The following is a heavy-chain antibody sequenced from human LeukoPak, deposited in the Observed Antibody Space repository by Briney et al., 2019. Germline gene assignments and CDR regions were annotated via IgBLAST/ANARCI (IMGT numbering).Heavy chain of an antibody. D-gene: IGHD3-3*01. Sequence: GGSLRLSCAASGFTFSSYSMNWVRQAPGKGLEWVSYISSSSSTIYYADSVKGRFTISRDNSKNTLYLQMNSLRAEDTAVYYCAKGGVRRFLEWLPSALDAFDIWGQGTMVTVSS. J-gene: IGHJ3*02. CDR2: ISSSSSTI. CDR3: AKGGVRRFLEWLPSALDAFDI. CDR1: GFTFSSYS. V-gene: IGHV3-48*01.